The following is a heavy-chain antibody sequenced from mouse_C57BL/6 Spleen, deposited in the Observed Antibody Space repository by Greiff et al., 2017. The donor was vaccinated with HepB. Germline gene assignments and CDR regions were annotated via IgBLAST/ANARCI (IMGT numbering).Heavy chain of an antibody. V-gene: IGHV1-50*01. CDR1: GYTFTSYW. D-gene: IGHD2-1*01. J-gene: IGHJ2*01. CDR3: ALYYGNYGDY. Sequence: VKLQQPGAELVKPGASVKLSCKASGYTFTSYWMQWVKQRPGQGLEWIGEIDPSDSYTNYNQKFKGKATLTVDTSSSTAYMQLSSLTSEDSAVYYCALYYGNYGDYWGQGTTLTVSS. CDR2: IDPSDSYT.